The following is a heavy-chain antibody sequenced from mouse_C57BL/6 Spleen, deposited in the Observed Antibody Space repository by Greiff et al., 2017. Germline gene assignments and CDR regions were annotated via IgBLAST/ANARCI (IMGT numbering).Heavy chain of an antibody. Sequence: QVQLKESGAELVKPGASVQMSCKASGYTFTSYWITWVKQRPGQGLEWIGDIYPGSGSTNYNEKFKSKATLTVDTSSSTAYMQLSSLTSEDSAVYYCARHYDYDGVDYWGQGTSVTVSS. V-gene: IGHV1-55*01. CDR1: GYTFTSYW. J-gene: IGHJ4*01. D-gene: IGHD2-4*01. CDR3: ARHYDYDGVDY. CDR2: IYPGSGST.